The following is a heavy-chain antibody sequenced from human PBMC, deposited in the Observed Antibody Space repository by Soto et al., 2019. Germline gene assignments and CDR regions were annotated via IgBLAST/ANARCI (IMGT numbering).Heavy chain of an antibody. J-gene: IGHJ4*02. D-gene: IGHD6-19*01. CDR3: AKEDIAVADY. Sequence: GGSLRLSCEASGVTFRSYGMHWVRQAPGKGLEWVAFIWYDGSNVKYADSVKGRFTISRDNSKNTLYLQMNSLRAEDTAVYYCAKEDIAVADYWGQGTLVTVSS. CDR2: IWYDGSNV. CDR1: GVTFRSYG. V-gene: IGHV3-30*02.